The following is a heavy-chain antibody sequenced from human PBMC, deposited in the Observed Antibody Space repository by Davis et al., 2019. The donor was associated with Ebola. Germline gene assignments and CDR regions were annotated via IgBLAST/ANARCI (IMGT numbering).Heavy chain of an antibody. CDR1: GFTFTSSA. CDR3: ARMSSIAARTYYYGMDV. CDR2: IVVGSGNT. D-gene: IGHD6-6*01. J-gene: IGHJ6*02. Sequence: SVKVSCKASGFTFTSSAVQWVRQARGQRLEWIGWIVVGSGNTNYAQKLQGRVTMTTDTSTSTAYMELRSLRSDDTAVYYCARMSSIAARTYYYGMDVWGQGTTVTVSS. V-gene: IGHV1-58*01.